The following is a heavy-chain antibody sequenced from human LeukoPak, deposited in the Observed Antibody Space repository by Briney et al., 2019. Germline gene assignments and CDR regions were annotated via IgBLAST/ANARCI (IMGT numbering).Heavy chain of an antibody. CDR1: GYTFTGYY. CDR2: INPNSGGT. V-gene: IGHV1-2*02. Sequence: ASVKVSCKASGYTFTGYYMHWVRQAPGQGLEWMGWINPNSGGTNYAQKFQGRVTMTRDTSISTAYMEPSRLRSDDTAVYYCARVRRYCSSTSCPRDFQHWGQGTLVTVS. CDR3: ARVRRYCSSTSCPRDFQH. D-gene: IGHD2-2*01. J-gene: IGHJ1*01.